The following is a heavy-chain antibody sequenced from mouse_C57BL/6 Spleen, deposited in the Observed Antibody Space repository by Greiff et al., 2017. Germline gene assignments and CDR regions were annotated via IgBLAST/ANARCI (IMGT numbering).Heavy chain of an antibody. CDR2: IYPGSGST. J-gene: IGHJ2*01. CDR1: GYTFTSYW. Sequence: QVQLQQPGAELVKPGASVKMSCKASGYTFTSYWITWVKQRPGQGLEWIGDIYPGSGSTNYNEKFKSKATLTVDTSSSTAYMQLSSLTSEDSAVYYCARSRYDYDGYYFDYWGQGTTLTVSS. V-gene: IGHV1-55*01. CDR3: ARSRYDYDGYYFDY. D-gene: IGHD2-4*01.